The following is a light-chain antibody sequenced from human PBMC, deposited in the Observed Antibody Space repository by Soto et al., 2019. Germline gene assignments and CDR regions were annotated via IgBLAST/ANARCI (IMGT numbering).Light chain of an antibody. V-gene: IGKV1-27*01. Sequence: DIRMTQSPSSLSSSVGDRATIACRASQGISTYLAWYQQKPGKVPKLLIYAASTLLSGVPSRLSGSASGTDFTLTISSMKPEDVATYYCQQYQTYSTFGQGTRLEI. J-gene: IGKJ5*01. CDR2: AAS. CDR1: QGISTY. CDR3: QQYQTYST.